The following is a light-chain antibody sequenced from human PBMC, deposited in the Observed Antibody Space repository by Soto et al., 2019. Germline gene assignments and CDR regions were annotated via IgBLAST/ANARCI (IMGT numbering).Light chain of an antibody. CDR2: DVS. V-gene: IGLV2-14*03. Sequence: QSVLTQPASVSGSPGQSITISCTGTRSDVGYYDYVSWYQQHPGKAPTLVIYDVSHRPSGVSDRFSGSKSGNTASLTISGLQAEDEGDYYCSSYTTAYTRMFGGGTKLTVL. CDR3: SSYTTAYTRM. CDR1: RSDVGYYDY. J-gene: IGLJ3*02.